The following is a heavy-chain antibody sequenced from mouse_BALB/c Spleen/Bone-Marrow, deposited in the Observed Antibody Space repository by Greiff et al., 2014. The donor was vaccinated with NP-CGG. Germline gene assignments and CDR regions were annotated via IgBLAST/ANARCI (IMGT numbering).Heavy chain of an antibody. D-gene: IGHD1-1*02. J-gene: IGHJ2*01. V-gene: IGHV1-22*01. CDR2: INPNNGGI. Sequence: EVQLQQSGPELVKPGASVKISCKTSGYTFTDYTIHWVRQSHGKSLEWIGRINPNNGGISYTQQFKDKATLTVDKSSSTAYMELRSLTSEDSAVYYCARGLWYYWGQGTTLTVSS. CDR3: ARGLWYY. CDR1: GYTFTDYT.